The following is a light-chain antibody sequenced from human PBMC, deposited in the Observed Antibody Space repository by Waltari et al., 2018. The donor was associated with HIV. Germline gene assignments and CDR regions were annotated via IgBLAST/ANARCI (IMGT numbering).Light chain of an antibody. CDR1: QSISNS. CDR3: QQYNSYPLT. V-gene: IGKV1-5*03. J-gene: IGKJ3*01. CDR2: KAS. Sequence: DIQMTQSPSTLSASVGDRVTITCRASQSISNSLAWYQQKPGKAPKLLIYKASSLESGVPARFSGSGSGTELTLTISSLQPDDFATYYCQQYNSYPLTFGPGTKVDIK.